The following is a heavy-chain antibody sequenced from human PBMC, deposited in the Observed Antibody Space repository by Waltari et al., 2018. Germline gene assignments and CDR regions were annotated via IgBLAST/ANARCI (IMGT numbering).Heavy chain of an antibody. D-gene: IGHD2-2*01. CDR2: IYYSGST. Sequence: QVQLQESGPGLVKPSETLSLTCTVSGGSISSYYWSWIRQPPGKGLEWIGYIYYSGSTNYNPALKVRVTRSVDTSKNQFSLKLSSVTAADTAVYYCARSRVVPAAALRFDYWGQGTLVTVSS. CDR3: ARSRVVPAAALRFDY. J-gene: IGHJ4*02. V-gene: IGHV4-59*01. CDR1: GGSISSYY.